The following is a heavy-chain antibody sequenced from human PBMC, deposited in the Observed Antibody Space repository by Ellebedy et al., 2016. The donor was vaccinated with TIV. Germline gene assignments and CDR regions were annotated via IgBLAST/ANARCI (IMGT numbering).Heavy chain of an antibody. V-gene: IGHV3-66*01. J-gene: IGHJ4*02. CDR3: ARDGYSGSYYHFDY. D-gene: IGHD1-26*01. Sequence: PGGSLRLSCAASGFTVSSNYMSWVRQAPGKGLEWVSVIYSGGSTYYADSVKGRFTMSRDNSKNTLYLQMNSLRAEDTDVYYCARDGYSGSYYHFDYWGQGTLVTVSS. CDR1: GFTVSSNY. CDR2: IYSGGST.